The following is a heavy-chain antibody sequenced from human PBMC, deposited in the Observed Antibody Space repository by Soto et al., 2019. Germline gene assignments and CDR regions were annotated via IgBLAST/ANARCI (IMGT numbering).Heavy chain of an antibody. Sequence: ASVKVSCKASGYTFTSYGISWVRQAPGQGLEWMGWISAYNGNTNYAQKLQGRVTMTTDTSTSEAYMELRSLRSDDTAVYYCARDLPIFTIAARAFGYWGQGTLVTVSS. V-gene: IGHV1-18*01. J-gene: IGHJ4*02. CDR1: GYTFTSYG. CDR2: ISAYNGNT. D-gene: IGHD6-6*01. CDR3: ARDLPIFTIAARAFGY.